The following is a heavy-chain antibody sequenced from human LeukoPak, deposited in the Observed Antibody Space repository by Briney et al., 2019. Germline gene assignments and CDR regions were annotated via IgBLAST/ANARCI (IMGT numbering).Heavy chain of an antibody. V-gene: IGHV4-34*01. Sequence: SETLSLTCAVYDGSFSGYYWNWIRQPQGKGLEWIGEINHSGSTNYNPSLWSRVTISVDTSKNQFSLKLTSVTAADTAVYYCARTSRRNKSDYWGQGTLVTVSS. D-gene: IGHD1/OR15-1a*01. J-gene: IGHJ4*02. CDR2: INHSGST. CDR3: ARTSRRNKSDY. CDR1: DGSFSGYY.